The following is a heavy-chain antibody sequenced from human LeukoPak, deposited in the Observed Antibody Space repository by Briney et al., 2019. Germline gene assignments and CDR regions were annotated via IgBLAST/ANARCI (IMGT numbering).Heavy chain of an antibody. CDR1: GFTFTNAW. J-gene: IGHJ4*02. V-gene: IGHV3-15*01. CDR3: TTDMGVTMIRGVIVY. CDR2: IKSKAGGETQ. D-gene: IGHD3-10*01. Sequence: GGSLRLSCAASGFTFTNAWMTWVLQAPGKGLEWVGRIKSKAGGETQEYAAPVKGRFPMSRDDSKATLYLFMHGLKAEDTAVYYCTTDMGVTMIRGVIVYWGQGALVTVSS.